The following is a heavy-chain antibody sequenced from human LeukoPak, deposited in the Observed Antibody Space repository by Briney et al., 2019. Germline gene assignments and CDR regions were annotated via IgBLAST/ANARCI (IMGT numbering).Heavy chain of an antibody. CDR1: GGSISGPY. CDR3: ARHTYARPFDF. CDR2: VYYSGDT. D-gene: IGHD6-6*01. Sequence: SETLSLTCTVSGGSISGPYWSWIRQPPGKGLEWIAYVYYSGDTNYNPPLKSRAALSLDTSKNPFSLTVPSVPAADTAIYYCARHTYARPFDFWGQGTLVTVSS. V-gene: IGHV4-59*08. J-gene: IGHJ4*02.